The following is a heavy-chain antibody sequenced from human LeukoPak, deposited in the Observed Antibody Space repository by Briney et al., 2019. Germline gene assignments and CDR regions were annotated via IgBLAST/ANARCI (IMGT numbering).Heavy chain of an antibody. CDR2: IYYSGNT. CDR3: ARHAGLTMAEKLFDF. D-gene: IGHD2-2*01. Sequence: SETLYLTCTVSGGSISISNSYWGWIRQPPGKGLEWIGSIYYSGNTYYKSSLKSRVTISVDAATNQFSLRLNSVTAADTAVYYCARHAGLTMAEKLFDFWGQGTLVTVSS. V-gene: IGHV4-39*01. J-gene: IGHJ4*02. CDR1: GGSISISNSY.